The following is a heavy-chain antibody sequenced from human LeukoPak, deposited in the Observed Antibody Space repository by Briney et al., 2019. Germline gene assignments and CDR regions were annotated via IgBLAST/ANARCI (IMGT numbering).Heavy chain of an antibody. J-gene: IGHJ4*02. D-gene: IGHD6-13*01. CDR3: ARDPYSSSWYDY. CDR2: IYYSGST. CDR1: GGSISSSSYY. Sequence: SETLSLTCTVSGGSISSSSYYWGWIRQPPGKGLEWIGSIYYSGSTYYNPSLKSRVTISVDTSKNQFSLKLSSVTAADTAVYYCARDPYSSSWYDYWGQGTLVTVSS. V-gene: IGHV4-39*07.